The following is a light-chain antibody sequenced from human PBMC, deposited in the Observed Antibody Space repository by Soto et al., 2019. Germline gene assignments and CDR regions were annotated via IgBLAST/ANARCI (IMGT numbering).Light chain of an antibody. J-gene: IGKJ1*01. V-gene: IGKV3-20*01. CDR2: GAS. CDR3: QQYGSSSWT. Sequence: EIVLTQSPGTLSLSPGESATLSCRASQYVSVRFSAWYQQKPGQAPRLLIYGASDRATGIPDRFSGSGSGTDFTLTISRLEPEDFAVYYCQQYGSSSWTFGQGTKVDIK. CDR1: QYVSVRF.